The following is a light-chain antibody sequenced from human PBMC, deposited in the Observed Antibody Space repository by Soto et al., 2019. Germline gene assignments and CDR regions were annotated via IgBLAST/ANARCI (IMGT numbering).Light chain of an antibody. CDR1: QRIDNF. J-gene: IGKJ2*01. Sequence: DIRMTQSPSFLSASVGDRVTITCRASQRIDNFLNWYQQKPGKAPKLLIYGASSLQSGVPSRFSGSGSGTDFTHTNTSLQPEDSATYHCQQRYKTSLSSFGQGTKVEIK. CDR3: QQRYKTSLSS. V-gene: IGKV1-39*01. CDR2: GAS.